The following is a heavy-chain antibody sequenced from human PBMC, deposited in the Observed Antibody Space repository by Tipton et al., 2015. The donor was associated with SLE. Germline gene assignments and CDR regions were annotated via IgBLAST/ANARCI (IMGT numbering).Heavy chain of an antibody. D-gene: IGHD6-19*01. Sequence: LRLSCTVSGDSISSSNYYWGWIRQPPGKGLEWITNIYYSGSTYYNPSLKSRVTTSIDTPKNQFSLKLSSVTAADTAMYYCATTQTVAGLDNAFDMWGQGTVVTVSS. V-gene: IGHV4-39*07. CDR1: GDSISSSNYY. J-gene: IGHJ3*02. CDR3: ATTQTVAGLDNAFDM. CDR2: IYYSGST.